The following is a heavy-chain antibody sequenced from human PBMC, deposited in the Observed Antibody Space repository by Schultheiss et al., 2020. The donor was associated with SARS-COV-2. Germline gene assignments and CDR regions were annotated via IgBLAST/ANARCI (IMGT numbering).Heavy chain of an antibody. D-gene: IGHD3-16*01. CDR3: ARAQVITLDY. V-gene: IGHV3-30*01. CDR1: GFTFSNYA. Sequence: GESLKISCAASGFTFSNYAMHWVRQAPGKGLEWVAVMSYDGSYKYYADSVKGRFSISRDNSKNTLYLQIKGLRPEDTAVYYCARAQVITLDYWGQGTLVTVSS. CDR2: MSYDGSYK. J-gene: IGHJ4*02.